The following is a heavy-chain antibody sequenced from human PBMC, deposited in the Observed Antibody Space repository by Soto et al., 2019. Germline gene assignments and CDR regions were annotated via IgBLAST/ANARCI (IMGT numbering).Heavy chain of an antibody. D-gene: IGHD2-15*01. J-gene: IGHJ4*02. V-gene: IGHV3-30*18. CDR3: AKEVHCGGGSCSWSEGFDY. CDR1: GFIFSSYG. Sequence: QVQLVESGGGVVQPGRSLRLSCAASGFIFSSYGMHWVRQAPGKGLEWVAVISYEGSHTYYADSVKGRFTITRDNSTNTLYLRMNSLRPEDTAVYYCAKEVHCGGGSCSWSEGFDYWGQGTLLTVSS. CDR2: ISYEGSHT.